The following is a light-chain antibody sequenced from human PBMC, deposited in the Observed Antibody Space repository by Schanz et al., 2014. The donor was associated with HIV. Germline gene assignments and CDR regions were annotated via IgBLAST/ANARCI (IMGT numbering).Light chain of an antibody. CDR2: DND. Sequence: QSVLTQPPSVSAAPGQKVIISCSGITSNIGNNFVSWYQQFPGTAPKLLIYDNDKRPSGIPDRFSGSKSGTSATLGITGLQTADEADYYCATWDSALREVVFGGGTKLTVL. CDR3: ATWDSALREVV. V-gene: IGLV1-51*01. CDR1: TSNIGNNF. J-gene: IGLJ2*01.